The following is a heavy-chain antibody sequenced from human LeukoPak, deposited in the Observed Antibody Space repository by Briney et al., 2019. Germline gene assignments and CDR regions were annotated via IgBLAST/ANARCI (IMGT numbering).Heavy chain of an antibody. J-gene: IGHJ4*02. Sequence: ASVKVSCKASGGTFSSYAISWVRQAPGQGLEWMGRIIPILGIANYAQKFQGRVTITADKSTSTAYMELSSLRSEDTAVYYCARTRRITIFGVVIMNFDYWGQGTLVTVFS. CDR1: GGTFSSYA. V-gene: IGHV1-69*04. D-gene: IGHD3-3*01. CDR2: IIPILGIA. CDR3: ARTRRITIFGVVIMNFDY.